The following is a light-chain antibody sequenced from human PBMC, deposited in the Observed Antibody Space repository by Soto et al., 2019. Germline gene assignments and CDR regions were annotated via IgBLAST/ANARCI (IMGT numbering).Light chain of an antibody. CDR2: DAS. CDR3: QHYYGYPYT. V-gene: IGKV1-5*02. CDR1: QSIKNG. Sequence: IQMTESPSSLAASVGDRVTIICRDSQSIKNGLDWYQQKPGKAPQLLIYDASRVQTGVPSRFTASGSGTEFTLTINALQADDSASYFCQHYYGYPYTFGPGTKVDIK. J-gene: IGKJ2*01.